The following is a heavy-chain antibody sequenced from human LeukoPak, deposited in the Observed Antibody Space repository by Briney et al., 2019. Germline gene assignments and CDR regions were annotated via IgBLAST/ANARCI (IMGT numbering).Heavy chain of an antibody. CDR1: GGTFSSYA. CDR3: ARPYCSGCGVPGY. D-gene: IGHD2-15*01. Sequence: GASVKVSCKASGGTFSSYAISWVRQAPGQGLEWMGRIIPILGIANYAQKFQGRVTITADKSTSTAYMELSSLISDDTAVYYCARPYCSGCGVPGYWGQGTLVTVSS. J-gene: IGHJ4*02. V-gene: IGHV1-69*04. CDR2: IIPILGIA.